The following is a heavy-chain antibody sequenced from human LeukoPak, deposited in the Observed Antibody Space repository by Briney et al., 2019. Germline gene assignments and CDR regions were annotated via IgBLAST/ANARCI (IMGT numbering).Heavy chain of an antibody. V-gene: IGHV3-30*04. D-gene: IGHD2-15*01. J-gene: IGHJ6*02. CDR2: ISYDGSNK. CDR1: GFTFSSYA. Sequence: GGSLRLSCAASGFTFSSYAMHWVRQAPGKGLEWVAVISYDGSNKYYADSVKGRFTISRDNSKNTLYLQMNSLRAEDTAVYYCAKTPAALWYSPMDVWGQGTTVTVSS. CDR3: AKTPAALWYSPMDV.